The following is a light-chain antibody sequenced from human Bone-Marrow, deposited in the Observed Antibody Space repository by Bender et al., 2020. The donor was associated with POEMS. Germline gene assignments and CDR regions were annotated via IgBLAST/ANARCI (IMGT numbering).Light chain of an antibody. CDR1: DIGRKL. CDR3: QVWDGTSDHVL. CDR2: DDS. J-gene: IGLJ2*01. V-gene: IGLV3-21*02. Sequence: SLVLTQPPSVSVAPGQTATITCGGDDIGRKLVHWYQQKPGQAPVLVVYDDSARPSGIPERFSGSNSGNTATLTVSRVEAGDEADYYCQVWDGTSDHVLFGGGTKLSVL.